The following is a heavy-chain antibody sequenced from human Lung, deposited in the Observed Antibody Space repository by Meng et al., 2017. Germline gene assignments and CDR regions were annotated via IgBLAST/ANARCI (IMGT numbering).Heavy chain of an antibody. V-gene: IGHV4-34*01. J-gene: IGHJ4*02. CDR2: INHSGST. CDR1: GGSFSDYY. Sequence: QVQLHHWGAGLLKPSETLSLTCVVSGGSFSDYYWSWIRQPPGKGLEWIGEINHSGSTNYNPSLESRATISVDTSQNNLSLKLSSVTAADSAVYYCARGPTTMAHDFDYWGQGTLVTASS. CDR3: ARGPTTMAHDFDY. D-gene: IGHD4-11*01.